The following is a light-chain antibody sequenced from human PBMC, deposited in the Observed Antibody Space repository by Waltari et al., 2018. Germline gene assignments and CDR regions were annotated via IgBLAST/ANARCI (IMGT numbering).Light chain of an antibody. V-gene: IGKV1D-13*01. CDR3: QQYNNYPLT. CDR1: QAISSA. Sequence: AIQLTQSPSSLSASVRDRLTITCRASQAISSALAWYQQKPGEAPKGLFYGASSLESGVPSRVSGSGSGTDFTLTISSLQPEDFATYYCQQYNNYPLTFGGGTKVENK. J-gene: IGKJ4*01. CDR2: GAS.